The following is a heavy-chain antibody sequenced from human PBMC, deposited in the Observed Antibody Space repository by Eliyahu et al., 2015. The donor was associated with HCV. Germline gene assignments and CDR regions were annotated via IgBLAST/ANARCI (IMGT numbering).Heavy chain of an antibody. CDR3: ARGFGRSGYYNSYYFYGMDV. V-gene: IGHV4-34*01. D-gene: IGHD3-3*01. Sequence: QVRLQQWGAGLXKPSETLSLTCAXYGGSFSGYYWTWIRQSPGKGLEGLGEINNSGYTYYNPSLKSRVTISMDTSKNQLSLKLTSVTAADTGVYYCARGFGRSGYYNSYYFYGMDVWGRGTTVTVSS. J-gene: IGHJ6*02. CDR1: GGSFSGYY. CDR2: INNSGYT.